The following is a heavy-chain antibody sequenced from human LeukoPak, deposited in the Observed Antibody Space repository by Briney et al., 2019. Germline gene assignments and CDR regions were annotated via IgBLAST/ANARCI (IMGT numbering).Heavy chain of an antibody. CDR2: IYYSGST. CDR3: ARHLPGGGSYYYDY. Sequence: SETLSLTCTVSGGSISSSSYYWGWIRQPPGKGLEWIGSIYYSGSTYYNPSLKSRVTISVDTSKNQFSLKLSSVTAADTAVYYCARHLPGGGSYYYDYWGQGTLVTVSS. V-gene: IGHV4-39*01. D-gene: IGHD2-15*01. J-gene: IGHJ4*02. CDR1: GGSISSSSYY.